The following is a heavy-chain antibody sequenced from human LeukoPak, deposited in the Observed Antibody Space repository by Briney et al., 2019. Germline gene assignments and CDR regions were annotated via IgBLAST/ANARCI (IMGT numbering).Heavy chain of an antibody. J-gene: IGHJ5*02. CDR3: ARGTTYYYDSSGYYYNWFDP. CDR1: GGSFSGYY. CDR2: INHSGST. Sequence: SETLSLTCAVYGGSFSGYYWSWIRQPPGKGLEWGGEINHSGSTNYNPSLKSRVTISVDTSKNQFSLKLSSVTAADTAVYYCARGTTYYYDSSGYYYNWFDPWGQGTLVTVSS. D-gene: IGHD3-22*01. V-gene: IGHV4-34*01.